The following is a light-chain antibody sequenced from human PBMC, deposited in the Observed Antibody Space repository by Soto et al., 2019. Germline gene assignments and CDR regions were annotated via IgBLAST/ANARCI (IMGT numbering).Light chain of an antibody. J-gene: IGKJ2*01. CDR1: RDIHTW. CDR3: QQYHSVPYT. Sequence: DIQMTQSPSTLSASPGDRVMMTCRASRDIHTWLAWYQQKPGKAPELLIVEEYKLQSGVPSRFSGSESEIDFTLTINGLQPDDFATYYCQQYHSVPYTFGQGTKVEI. V-gene: IGKV1-5*03. CDR2: EEY.